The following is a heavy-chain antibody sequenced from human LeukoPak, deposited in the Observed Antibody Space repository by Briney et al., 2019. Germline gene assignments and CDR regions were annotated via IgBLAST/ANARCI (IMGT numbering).Heavy chain of an antibody. D-gene: IGHD3-10*02. V-gene: IGHV3-30*04. J-gene: IGHJ6*04. CDR1: GFTFSSYP. CDR2: ISYDGINK. Sequence: GGSLRLSCAASGFTFSSYPLHWVRQAPGKGLEWVALISYDGINKYYADSVKGRFTISRDNAKNSLYLQMNSLRAEDTAVYYCAELGITMIGGVWGKGTTVTISS. CDR3: AELGITMIGGV.